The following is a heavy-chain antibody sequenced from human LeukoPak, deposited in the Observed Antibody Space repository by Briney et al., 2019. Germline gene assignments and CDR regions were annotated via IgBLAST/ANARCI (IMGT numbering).Heavy chain of an antibody. V-gene: IGHV4-59*01. Sequence: PSETLSLTCTVSGGSIRSYYWSWIRQPPGKGLEWIGYIYYSGSTNYNPSLKSRVTISVDTSKNQFSLKLSSVTAADTAVYYCARDYYDSSGYYYGLDYWGQGTLVTVSS. J-gene: IGHJ4*02. D-gene: IGHD3-22*01. CDR1: GGSIRSYY. CDR3: ARDYYDSSGYYYGLDY. CDR2: IYYSGST.